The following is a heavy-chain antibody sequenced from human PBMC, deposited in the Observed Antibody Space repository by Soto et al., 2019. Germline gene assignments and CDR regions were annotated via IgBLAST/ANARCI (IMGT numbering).Heavy chain of an antibody. V-gene: IGHV4-59*08. J-gene: IGHJ6*03. CDR1: GGSISSYY. D-gene: IGHD3-9*01. CDR2: IYYSGST. Sequence: PSETLSLTCTVSGGSISSYYWSWIRQPPGKGLEWIGYIYYSGSTNYNPSLKSRVTISVDTSKNQFSLKLSSVTAADTAVYYCARLVTPATYDILNYYYYMDVWGEGTTVTVSS. CDR3: ARLVTPATYDILNYYYYMDV.